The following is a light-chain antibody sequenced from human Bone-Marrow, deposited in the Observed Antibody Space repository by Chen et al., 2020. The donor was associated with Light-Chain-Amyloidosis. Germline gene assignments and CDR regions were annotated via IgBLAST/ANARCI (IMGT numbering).Light chain of an antibody. CDR2: GPS. CDR3: QHFVPSAPVT. Sequence: EIVLTQSPGTLSLSPGERATLSCRASQSITASYFAWYQQKPGQAPRLLMFGPSNRATGIPDRVSGSGSGADFTLTISRLEPEDFAVYYCQHFVPSAPVTFGHGTRLEIK. CDR1: QSITASY. V-gene: IGKV3-20*01. J-gene: IGKJ5*01.